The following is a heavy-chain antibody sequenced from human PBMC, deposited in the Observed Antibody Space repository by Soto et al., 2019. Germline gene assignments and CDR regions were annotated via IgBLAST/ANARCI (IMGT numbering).Heavy chain of an antibody. CDR1: GCSMSGNY. V-gene: IGHV4-59*01. D-gene: IGHD6-19*01. Sequence: SETLCLTCTVSGCSMSGNYWSWIRQPPGKGLEWIGYTYYSGSTNYNPSLKSRVTISVDTSKNQFSLKLTSVTAADTAVYFCARGGWYVDYWGQGTLVTVSS. CDR3: ARGGWYVDY. J-gene: IGHJ4*02. CDR2: TYYSGST.